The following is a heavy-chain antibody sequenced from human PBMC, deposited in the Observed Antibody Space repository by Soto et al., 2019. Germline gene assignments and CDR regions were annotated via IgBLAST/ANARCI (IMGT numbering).Heavy chain of an antibody. V-gene: IGHV1-2*04. Sequence: QVQLVQSGAEVKKPGASVKVSCKASGYTFTGYYMHWVRQAPGQGLEGMGWINPNSGGTNYAQKCQGWVTMTRDTSISTAYKELSRLRSDDTAVYYCAIDPNSGSYSRGNWFDPWGQGTLVTVSS. CDR3: AIDPNSGSYSRGNWFDP. J-gene: IGHJ5*02. CDR1: GYTFTGYY. CDR2: INPNSGGT. D-gene: IGHD1-26*01.